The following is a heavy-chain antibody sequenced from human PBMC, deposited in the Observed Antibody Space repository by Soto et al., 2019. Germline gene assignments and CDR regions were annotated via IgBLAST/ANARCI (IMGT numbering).Heavy chain of an antibody. Sequence: GGSLRLSCAASGFTCSSYAMSWVRQAPGKGLEWVSAISGSGGSTYYADSVKGRFTISRDNSKNTLYLQMNSLRAEDTAVYYCAKDQGYYDSSGLVADAFDIWGQGTMVTV. CDR2: ISGSGGST. V-gene: IGHV3-23*01. CDR1: GFTCSSYA. D-gene: IGHD3-22*01. J-gene: IGHJ3*02. CDR3: AKDQGYYDSSGLVADAFDI.